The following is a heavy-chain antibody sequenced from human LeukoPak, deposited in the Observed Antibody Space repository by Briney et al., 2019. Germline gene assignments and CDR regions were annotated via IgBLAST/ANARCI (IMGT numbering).Heavy chain of an antibody. CDR2: VSYRGDT. CDR1: GGPISSYY. D-gene: IGHD6-13*01. J-gene: IGHJ3*02. CDR3: ARPYSSNWYDAFHI. V-gene: IGHV4-59*01. Sequence: SETLSLTCTVFGGPISSYYWSWIRQPPGKGLEWIGYVSYRGDTNYDPSLKSRVTISVDTSKNQFSLKLTSVTAADTAVYYCARPYSSNWYDAFHIWGQGTMVTVSS.